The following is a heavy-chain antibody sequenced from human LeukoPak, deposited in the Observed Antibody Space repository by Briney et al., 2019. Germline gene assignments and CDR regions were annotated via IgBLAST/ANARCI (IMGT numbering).Heavy chain of an antibody. CDR3: ARVKGDWNYVKY. J-gene: IGHJ4*02. V-gene: IGHV3-23*01. Sequence: GGSLRLSCAASGLTFSSSAMSWVRQAPGKGLEWVSDISGSGGSTYYADSVKGRFTISRDNSKNSLYLQMNGLRAEDTAVYYCARVKGDWNYVKYWGQGTLVTVSS. D-gene: IGHD1-7*01. CDR1: GLTFSSSA. CDR2: ISGSGGST.